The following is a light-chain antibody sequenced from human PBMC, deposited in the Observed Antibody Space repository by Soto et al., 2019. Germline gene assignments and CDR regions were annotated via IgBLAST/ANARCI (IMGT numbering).Light chain of an antibody. CDR2: DAS. J-gene: IGKJ5*01. V-gene: IGKV3-11*01. CDR1: QSVSSY. Sequence: EIVLTQSPATLSLSPGERATLSCRASQSVSSYLAWYHHKPGQAPRLLLYDASNRATGIPARFSGSGSGTDFTLTISSLEPEDVGVYYCQQRTNWPITFGQGTRLEIK. CDR3: QQRTNWPIT.